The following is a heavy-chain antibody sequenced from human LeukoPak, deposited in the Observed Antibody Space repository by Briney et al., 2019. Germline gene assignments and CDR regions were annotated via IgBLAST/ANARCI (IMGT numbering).Heavy chain of an antibody. CDR1: GGSISSYY. CDR2: IYYSGST. V-gene: IGHV4-59*08. CDR3: ARLSRIAAPDY. J-gene: IGHJ4*02. D-gene: IGHD6-13*01. Sequence: SETLSLTCTVSGGSISSYYWSWIRQPPGKGLEWIGYIYYSGSTNYNPSLKSRVTISVDTSKNQSSLKLTSVTAADTAVYYCARLSRIAAPDYWGQGTLVTVSS.